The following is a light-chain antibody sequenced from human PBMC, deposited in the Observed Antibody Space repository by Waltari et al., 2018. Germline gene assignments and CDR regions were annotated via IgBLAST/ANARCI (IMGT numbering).Light chain of an antibody. Sequence: EVVMTQSPATLSVSPGERATLSCRASQSVGSNLACYQQKPGQAPRLLIYGASTRATGIPARFSGSGSRTQFTLSISSLQSEDFAVYYCQQFNNWLPITFGQGTRLDIK. CDR1: QSVGSN. CDR2: GAS. CDR3: QQFNNWLPIT. J-gene: IGKJ5*01. V-gene: IGKV3-15*01.